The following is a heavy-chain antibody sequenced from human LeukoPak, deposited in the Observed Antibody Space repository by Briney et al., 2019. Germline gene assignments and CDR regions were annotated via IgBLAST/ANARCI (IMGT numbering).Heavy chain of an antibody. V-gene: IGHV4-34*01. CDR3: ARGAFKVVRGYYSN. CDR2: INHSGST. CDR1: GGSFSGYY. J-gene: IGHJ4*02. D-gene: IGHD3-3*01. Sequence: SETLSLTCAVYGGSFSGYYWSWIRQPPGKGLEWIGEINHSGSTNYNPSLKSRVTISVDTSKNQFSLKLSSVTAADTAVYYCARGAFKVVRGYYSNWGQGTLVTVSS.